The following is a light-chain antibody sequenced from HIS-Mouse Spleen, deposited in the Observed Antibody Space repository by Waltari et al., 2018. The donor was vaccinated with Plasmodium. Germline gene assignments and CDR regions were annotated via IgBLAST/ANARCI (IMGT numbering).Light chain of an antibody. CDR2: DAS. J-gene: IGKJ2*01. V-gene: IGKV1-33*01. CDR3: QQYDNLPYT. CDR1: QDISNY. Sequence: DIPMTHLPSSLSASVADRVTITCQASQDISNYLNWHQQKPGKAPKLLIYDASNLETRVPSRFSGRGSGTDFTFTISSLQPEDIATYYCQQYDNLPYTFGQGTKLEIK.